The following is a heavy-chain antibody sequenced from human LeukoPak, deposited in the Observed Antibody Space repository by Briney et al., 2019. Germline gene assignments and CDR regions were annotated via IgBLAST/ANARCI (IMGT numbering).Heavy chain of an antibody. J-gene: IGHJ6*03. CDR2: IKQDGSET. Sequence: PGGSLRLSCAASGFAFSSSWMSWVRQAPGEGLEWVANIKQDGSETYYVDPLKGRFTVSRDNAKNSVYLQMNNLRAEDTAVYYCARRAPGYCITTSCPDTYYYYYYMDVWGKGTTVTVSS. V-gene: IGHV3-7*01. CDR3: ARRAPGYCITTSCPDTYYYYYYMDV. CDR1: GFAFSSSW. D-gene: IGHD2-2*01.